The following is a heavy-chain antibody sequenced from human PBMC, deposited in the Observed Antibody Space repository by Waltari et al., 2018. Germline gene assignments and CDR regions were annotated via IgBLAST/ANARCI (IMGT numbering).Heavy chain of an antibody. CDR3: ARAPHSGDYFDS. J-gene: IGHJ4*02. V-gene: IGHV4-59*11. Sequence: QVQLQESGPGLVKPSETLSLTCTVPGVSISSHYWSWIRQPPGKGLELIGYICYSGSTNDNPSLKSRVTISVDTSKNQFSLKLSSVTAADTAVYYCARAPHSGDYFDSWGQGTLVTVSS. CDR1: GVSISSHY. CDR2: ICYSGST.